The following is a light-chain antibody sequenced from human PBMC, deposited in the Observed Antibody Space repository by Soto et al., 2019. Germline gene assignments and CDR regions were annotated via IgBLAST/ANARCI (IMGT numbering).Light chain of an antibody. J-gene: IGKJ1*01. Sequence: EIVMTQSPATLSVSPGERATLSCRASQSVSSNLAWYQQKPGQAPRLLIYGASTRATGIPARFSGSGSGTEFTLIISSLQSEDYAVYYRHQYNNWPPWTFGQGTKVEIK. V-gene: IGKV3-15*01. CDR1: QSVSSN. CDR2: GAS. CDR3: HQYNNWPPWT.